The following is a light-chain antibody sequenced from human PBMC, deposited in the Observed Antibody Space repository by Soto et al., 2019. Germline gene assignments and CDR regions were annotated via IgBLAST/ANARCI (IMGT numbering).Light chain of an antibody. V-gene: IGLV2-23*02. J-gene: IGLJ1*01. CDR3: CSYAGSSTYV. CDR1: SSDVGSYNL. Sequence: QSVLTQPASVSGSPGQSITISCTGTSSDVGSYNLVSWYQRHPGKAPKLMIYEVSKRPSGVSNRFPGSKSGNTASLTISGLQAEDEADYYCCSYAGSSTYVFGTGTKVTVL. CDR2: EVS.